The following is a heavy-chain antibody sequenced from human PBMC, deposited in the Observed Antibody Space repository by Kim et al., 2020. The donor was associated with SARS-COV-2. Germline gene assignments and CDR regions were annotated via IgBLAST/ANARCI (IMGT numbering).Heavy chain of an antibody. V-gene: IGHV3-21*01. CDR3: ARDPDYSSGRRS. CDR2: ISSSSSYI. D-gene: IGHD6-19*01. J-gene: IGHJ5*02. Sequence: GGSLRLSCAXFGXXFSSYSMNWVRQAPGKGLEWVSSISSSSSYIYYADSVKGRFTISRDNAKNSLYLQMNSLRAEDTAVYYCARDPDYSSGRRSWGQGTLVTVSS. CDR1: GXXFSSYS.